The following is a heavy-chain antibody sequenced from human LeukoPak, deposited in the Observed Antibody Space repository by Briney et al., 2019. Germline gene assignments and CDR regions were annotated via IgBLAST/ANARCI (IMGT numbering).Heavy chain of an antibody. CDR2: ISSSSSYI. V-gene: IGHV3-21*01. Sequence: GALRLSCAASGFTFSSYSMNWVRQAPGKGLEWVSSISSSSSYIYYADSVKGRFTISRDNAKNSLYLQMNSLRAEDTAVYYCASTPEYDFWSGYYPFDYWGQGTLVTVSS. CDR1: GFTFSSYS. D-gene: IGHD3-3*01. CDR3: ASTPEYDFWSGYYPFDY. J-gene: IGHJ4*02.